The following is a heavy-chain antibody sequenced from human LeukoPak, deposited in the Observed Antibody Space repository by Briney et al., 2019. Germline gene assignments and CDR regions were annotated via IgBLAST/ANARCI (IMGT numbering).Heavy chain of an antibody. CDR2: IIPILGIA. V-gene: IGHV1-69*02. CDR1: GGTFISYT. Sequence: GASVKVSCKASGGTFISYTISWVRQAPGQGLEWMGRIIPILGIANYAQKFKGRVTITADKSTSTAYMELSSLRSEDTAVYYCARSLRRHCSSTSCYYFDYWGQGTLVTVSS. CDR3: ARSLRRHCSSTSCYYFDY. D-gene: IGHD2-2*01. J-gene: IGHJ4*02.